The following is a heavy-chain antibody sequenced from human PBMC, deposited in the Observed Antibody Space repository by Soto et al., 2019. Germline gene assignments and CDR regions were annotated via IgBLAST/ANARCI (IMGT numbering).Heavy chain of an antibody. V-gene: IGHV3-66*01. D-gene: IGHD1-7*01. CDR3: ATGYISNWHYTVAY. J-gene: IGHJ4*02. Sequence: PGGSLRLSCAASGFAVSSHYFYWVRRAPGKGLEWVSVIYSGGTTYYAASVGGRFTISRDTSKNTVYLQMNSLRAEDTAMYYCATGYISNWHYTVAYWGQGVLVTVSS. CDR2: IYSGGTT. CDR1: GFAVSSHY.